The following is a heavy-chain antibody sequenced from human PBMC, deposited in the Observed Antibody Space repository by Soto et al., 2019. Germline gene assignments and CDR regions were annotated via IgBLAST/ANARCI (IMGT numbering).Heavy chain of an antibody. Sequence: TGGSLRLSCAASGFTFSSYGMHWVRQAPGKGLEWVAVISYDGSNKYYADSVKGRFTISRDNSKNTLYLQMNSLRAEDTAVYYCAKEVRQQLNYWGQGTLVTVSS. CDR2: ISYDGSNK. V-gene: IGHV3-30*18. CDR1: GFTFSSYG. CDR3: AKEVRQQLNY. D-gene: IGHD6-13*01. J-gene: IGHJ4*02.